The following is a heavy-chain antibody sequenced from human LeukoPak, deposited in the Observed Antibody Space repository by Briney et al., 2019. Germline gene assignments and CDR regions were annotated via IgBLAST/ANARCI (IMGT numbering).Heavy chain of an antibody. CDR1: GGSFSGYY. Sequence: SETLSLTCAVYGGSFSGYYWSWIRQPPGKGLEWIGEINHSGSTNYNPSLKSRVTISVDTSKNRFSLKLSSVTAADTAVYYCARRPPRDRYYDSSGSSDYWGQGTLVTVSS. CDR3: ARRPPRDRYYDSSGSSDY. CDR2: INHSGST. V-gene: IGHV4-34*01. J-gene: IGHJ4*02. D-gene: IGHD3-22*01.